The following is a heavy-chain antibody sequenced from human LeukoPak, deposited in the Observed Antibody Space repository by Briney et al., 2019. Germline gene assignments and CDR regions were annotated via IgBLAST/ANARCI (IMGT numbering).Heavy chain of an antibody. CDR2: IYDSGST. CDR1: GGSVSSGSYY. J-gene: IGHJ4*02. Sequence: SETLSLTCTVSGGSVSSGSYYWSWIRQPPGKGLEWLGYIYDSGSTNYNPSLKSRVTISVDTSKNQFSLKLSSVTAADTAVYYCARVPDYYDSSGYYYPHFDYWGQGTLVTVSS. D-gene: IGHD3-22*01. CDR3: ARVPDYYDSSGYYYPHFDY. V-gene: IGHV4-61*01.